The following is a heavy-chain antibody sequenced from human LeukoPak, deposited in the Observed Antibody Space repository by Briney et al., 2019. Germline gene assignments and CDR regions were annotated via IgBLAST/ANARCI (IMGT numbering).Heavy chain of an antibody. CDR2: ISSSSSYT. J-gene: IGHJ4*02. D-gene: IGHD3-10*01. Sequence: PGGSLRLSCAASGFTFSDYYMSWIRQAPGKGLEWVSYISSSSSYTNYADSVKGRFTISRDNAKNSLYLQMNSLRAEDTAVYYCARDMRTAGGFRYFDYWGQGTLVTVSS. CDR3: ARDMRTAGGFRYFDY. V-gene: IGHV3-11*05. CDR1: GFTFSDYY.